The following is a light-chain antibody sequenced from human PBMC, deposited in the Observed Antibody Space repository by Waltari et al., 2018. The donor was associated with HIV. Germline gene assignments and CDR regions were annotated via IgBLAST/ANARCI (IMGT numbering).Light chain of an antibody. J-gene: IGLJ3*02. CDR3: CSYAGSYTFWV. V-gene: IGLV2-11*01. CDR2: DVS. CDR1: SSDVGGYTY. Sequence: QSALTQPRSVSGSPGQSVTIPCTGTSSDVGGYTYDSWYQQHPGKAPKLMIYDVSKRPSGVPDRFSGSKSGNTASLTISGLQAEDEADYYCCSYAGSYTFWVFGGGTKLTVL.